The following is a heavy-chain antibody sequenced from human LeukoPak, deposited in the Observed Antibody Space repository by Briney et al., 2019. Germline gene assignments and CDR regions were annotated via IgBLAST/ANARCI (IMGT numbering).Heavy chain of an antibody. Sequence: GGSLRLSCAASGFTFSSYAMHWVRQAPGKGMEYVSAISSNGGSKYYANSVKGRFTISRDNSKNTLYLQMGSLRAEDMAVYYCARGSGYGDYSQSTFDIWGQGTMVTVSS. J-gene: IGHJ3*02. D-gene: IGHD4-17*01. V-gene: IGHV3-64*01. CDR3: ARGSGYGDYSQSTFDI. CDR1: GFTFSSYA. CDR2: ISSNGGSK.